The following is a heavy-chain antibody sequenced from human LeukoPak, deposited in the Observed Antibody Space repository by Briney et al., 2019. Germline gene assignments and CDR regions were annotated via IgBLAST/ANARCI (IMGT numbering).Heavy chain of an antibody. D-gene: IGHD3-3*01. Sequence: SETLSLTCTVSGGSLSSYYWIWIRQPPGKGLEEVGYIYYSGSTNYNPSLKSRVPISVETSKNQFSLKLSSATAAYTVVYHCARDPSGYLGGWFDPWGQRTLVTVSS. V-gene: IGHV4-59*01. CDR1: GGSLSSYY. CDR3: ARDPSGYLGGWFDP. CDR2: IYYSGST. J-gene: IGHJ5*02.